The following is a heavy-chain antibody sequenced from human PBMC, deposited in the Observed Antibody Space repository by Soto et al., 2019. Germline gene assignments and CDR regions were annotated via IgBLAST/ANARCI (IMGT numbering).Heavy chain of an antibody. Sequence: PSETLSLTCTVSGGSISSGGYYWSWIRQHPGRGREWIGYIYYSGSTNYNPSLQSRVTISVDASKNQFSLKLSSVTAADTVVYYCARGVIAVAGYHFDFWGQGALVTVSS. CDR3: ARGVIAVAGYHFDF. CDR2: IYYSGST. J-gene: IGHJ4*02. V-gene: IGHV4-31*03. CDR1: GGSISSGGYY. D-gene: IGHD6-19*01.